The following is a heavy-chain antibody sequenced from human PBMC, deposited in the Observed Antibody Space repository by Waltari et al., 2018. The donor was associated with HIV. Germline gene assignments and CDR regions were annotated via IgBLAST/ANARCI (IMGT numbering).Heavy chain of an antibody. V-gene: IGHV1-24*01. J-gene: IGHJ4*02. D-gene: IGHD5-18*01. CDR2: FDPEDGER. CDR3: ATGADTAY. CDR1: GYQITELS. Sequence: QVELVQSGAEVKKPGASVKVSCKVSGYQITELSMHWVRQAPGEGPEWMGGFDPEDGERTYAQKFQGRVTMIEDTSTDTAYMELSSLRSEDTAVYYCATGADTAYWGQGTLVIVSS.